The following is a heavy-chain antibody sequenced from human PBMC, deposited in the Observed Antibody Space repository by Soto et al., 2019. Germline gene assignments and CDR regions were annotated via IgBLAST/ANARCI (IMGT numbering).Heavy chain of an antibody. V-gene: IGHV4-31*03. CDR2: IYNSGRT. Sequence: QVQLQESGPGLVKPSQTLSLTCSVSGGSISSGGYYWSWIRQHPGKGLEWIGYIYNSGRTHYNPSLKSRVNMSGDTSKNQFSLNLSSVTAADTAVYYCARPGIVGAVDAFDIWGQGTMVTVSS. D-gene: IGHD1-26*01. CDR1: GGSISSGGYY. CDR3: ARPGIVGAVDAFDI. J-gene: IGHJ3*02.